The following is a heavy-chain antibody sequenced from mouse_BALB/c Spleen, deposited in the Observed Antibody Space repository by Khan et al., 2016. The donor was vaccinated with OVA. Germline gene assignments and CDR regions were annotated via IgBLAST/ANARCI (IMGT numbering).Heavy chain of an antibody. Sequence: VQLQQSGAELVKPAASLKLSCTASGYNITDIYIHCVNQRLAKGLERILRTIPANGNTKYNPKFKGQATITADTSSNTAYLQLSTLTSEDTADYYCRISTINAWGQGTTLTVSS. J-gene: IGHJ2*01. CDR2: TIPANGNT. V-gene: IGHV14-3*02. CDR3: RISTINA. CDR1: GYNITDIY.